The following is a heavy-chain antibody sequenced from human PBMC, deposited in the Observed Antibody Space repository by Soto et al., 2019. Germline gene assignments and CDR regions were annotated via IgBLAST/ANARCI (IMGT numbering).Heavy chain of an antibody. CDR2: MNPNSGNT. CDR1: GYTFTSYD. Sequence: ASVKVSCKASGYTFTSYDINWVRQATGQGLEWMGWMNPNSGNTGYAQKFQGRVTMTRNTSISTAYMELSSLRSEDTAVYYCAIGIYYDYIWGSTSNWFDSWGQGTLVTVS. D-gene: IGHD3-16*01. J-gene: IGHJ5*01. V-gene: IGHV1-8*01. CDR3: AIGIYYDYIWGSTSNWFDS.